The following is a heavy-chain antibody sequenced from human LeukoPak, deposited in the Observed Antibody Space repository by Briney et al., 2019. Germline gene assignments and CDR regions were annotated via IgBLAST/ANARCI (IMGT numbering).Heavy chain of an antibody. V-gene: IGHV4-30-4*08. Sequence: SETLSLTCTVSDGSISSGDYYWSWIRQPPGKGLEWIGYIYYSGSTYYNPSLKSRVTISVDTSKNQFSLKLSSVTAADTAVYYCARASLELRGFYYYYYMDVWGKGTTVTVSS. D-gene: IGHD1-7*01. CDR1: DGSISSGDYY. J-gene: IGHJ6*03. CDR2: IYYSGST. CDR3: ARASLELRGFYYYYYMDV.